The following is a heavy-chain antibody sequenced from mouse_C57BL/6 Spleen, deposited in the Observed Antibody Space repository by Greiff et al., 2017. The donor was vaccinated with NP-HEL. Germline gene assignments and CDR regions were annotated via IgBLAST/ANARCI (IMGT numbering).Heavy chain of an antibody. Sequence: QVQLQQSGAELVRPGASVTLSCKASGYTFTDYEMHWVKQTPVHGLEWIGAIDPETGGTAYNQKFKGKAILTADKSSSTAYMELRSLTSEDSAVYYCTRERVTTVVADFDYWGQGTTLTVSS. CDR1: GYTFTDYE. D-gene: IGHD1-1*01. CDR2: IDPETGGT. CDR3: TRERVTTVVADFDY. V-gene: IGHV1-15*01. J-gene: IGHJ2*01.